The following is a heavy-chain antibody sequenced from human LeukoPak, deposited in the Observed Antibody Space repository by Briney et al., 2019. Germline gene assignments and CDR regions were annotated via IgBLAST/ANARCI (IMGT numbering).Heavy chain of an antibody. D-gene: IGHD6-19*01. CDR3: ARIAVAGTGEFDY. Sequence: PGGSLGLSCAASGFTFSNYGMNWVRQAPGKGPEWVSSISSRSSDMYYADSVKGRFTISRDNAKNSLYLQMNSLRAEDTAVYYCARIAVAGTGEFDYWGQGTLVTVSS. CDR1: GFTFSNYG. J-gene: IGHJ4*02. CDR2: ISSRSSDM. V-gene: IGHV3-21*01.